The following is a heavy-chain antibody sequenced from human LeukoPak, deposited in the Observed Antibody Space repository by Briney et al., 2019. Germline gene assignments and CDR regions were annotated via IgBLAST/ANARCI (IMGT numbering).Heavy chain of an antibody. D-gene: IGHD6-6*01. CDR3: ARSGSRIAARLEYNWFDP. CDR2: INAGNGDT. J-gene: IGHJ5*02. V-gene: IGHV1-3*03. Sequence: ASVKVSCKASGYTFSNYAIHWVRQAPGQRLEWMGWINAGNGDTKYSQEFQGRVTITTDTSANTAYMQLSSLKAEDTAVYYCARSGSRIAARLEYNWFDPWGQGTLVTVSS. CDR1: GYTFSNYA.